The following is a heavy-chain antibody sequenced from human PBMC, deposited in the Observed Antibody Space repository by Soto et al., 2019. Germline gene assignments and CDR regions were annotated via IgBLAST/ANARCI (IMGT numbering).Heavy chain of an antibody. V-gene: IGHV3-23*01. Sequence: GGSLILSCAASGFTFSSYSMSLVRQAPGKGLEWVSAISGSGGSTYYADSVKGRFTISRDNSKNTLYLQMNSLRAEDTAVYYCAKIRDSSGYYLFGYWGQGTLVTVSS. D-gene: IGHD3-22*01. CDR3: AKIRDSSGYYLFGY. CDR1: GFTFSSYS. J-gene: IGHJ4*02. CDR2: ISGSGGST.